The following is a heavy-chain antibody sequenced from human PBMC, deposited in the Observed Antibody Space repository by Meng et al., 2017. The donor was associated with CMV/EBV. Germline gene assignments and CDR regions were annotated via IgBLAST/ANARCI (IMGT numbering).Heavy chain of an antibody. J-gene: IGHJ4*02. CDR1: GYRFSDHY. CDR3: VRDHNWGPDY. V-gene: IGHV1-2*02. Sequence: QVQQVQPGAGVKSPGASGKVSCQTSGYRFSDHYLHWVRQAPGQGLEWMGWVYPNSGGTHYAQKFQDRVTMTRDTSISTVYMELSRLTSDDTAVYYCVRDHNWGPDYWGQGTLVTVSS. CDR2: VYPNSGGT. D-gene: IGHD1-1*01.